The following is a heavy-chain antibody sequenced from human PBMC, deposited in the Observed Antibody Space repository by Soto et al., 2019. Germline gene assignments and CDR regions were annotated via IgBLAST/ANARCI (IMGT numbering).Heavy chain of an antibody. J-gene: IGHJ6*03. V-gene: IGHV1-24*01. CDR1: GYTLTELS. CDR3: ATRTICFINYYYYYYMVV. Sequence: ASVKVSCKVSGYTLTELSMHWVRQAPGKGLEWMGGFDPEDGETIYAQKFQGRVTMTEDTSTDTAYMELSSLRSEDTAVYYCATRTICFINYYYYYYMVVWGKGTTVTVS. D-gene: IGHD3-10*02. CDR2: FDPEDGET.